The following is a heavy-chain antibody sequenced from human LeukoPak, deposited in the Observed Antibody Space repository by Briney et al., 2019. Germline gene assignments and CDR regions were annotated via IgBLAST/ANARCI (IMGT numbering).Heavy chain of an antibody. CDR2: ISPDTGGT. Sequence: ASVKVSCKASGYTFTGYYIHWLRQAPGQGLEWMGWISPDTGGTNYAQQFQGRVTMTRDTSISTAYMELSRLTSDDTAVYYCARRSSSWYYFDYWGQGTLVTVSS. CDR3: ARRSSSWYYFDY. V-gene: IGHV1-2*02. CDR1: GYTFTGYY. D-gene: IGHD6-13*01. J-gene: IGHJ4*02.